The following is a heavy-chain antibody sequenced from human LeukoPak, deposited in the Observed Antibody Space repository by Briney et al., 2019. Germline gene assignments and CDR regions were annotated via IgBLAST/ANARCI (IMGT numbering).Heavy chain of an antibody. CDR2: IYYSGRT. Sequence: PSETLSLTFSVSGGSISSYYWSWIRQPPGKGLGWVGYIYYSGRTNYNPSLKSRVTISVGTSKNQLSLKLSSVTAADTAVYYCARRSLGATLGYAFDIWGQGTMVTVSS. V-gene: IGHV4-59*08. J-gene: IGHJ3*02. CDR1: GGSISSYY. D-gene: IGHD1-26*01. CDR3: ARRSLGATLGYAFDI.